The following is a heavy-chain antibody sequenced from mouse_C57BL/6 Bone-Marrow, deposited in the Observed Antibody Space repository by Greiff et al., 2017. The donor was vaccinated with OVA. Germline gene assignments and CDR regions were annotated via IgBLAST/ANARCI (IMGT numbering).Heavy chain of an antibody. J-gene: IGHJ1*03. Sequence: EVQGVESGGGLVKPGGSLKLSCAASGFTFSSYAMSWVRQTPEKRLEWVATISDGGSYTYYPDNVKGRFTISRDNAKNNLYLQMSHLKSEDTAMXYCAIEYFDVWGTGTTVTVSS. CDR3: AIEYFDV. CDR1: GFTFSSYA. V-gene: IGHV5-4*01. CDR2: ISDGGSYT.